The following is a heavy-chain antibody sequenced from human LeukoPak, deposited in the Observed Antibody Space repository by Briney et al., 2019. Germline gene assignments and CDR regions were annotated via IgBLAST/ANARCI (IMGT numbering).Heavy chain of an antibody. CDR1: GDSISSTNYY. Sequence: QVQLQQWGAGLLKPSETLSLTCTVSGDSISSTNYYWGWIRQPPGKGLEWIGSIYYSGNTYYNPSLESRVTISVDTSKNQFSLKLSSVTAADTAVYYCATSGWYLLPGVYWGQGTLVTVSS. CDR2: IYYSGNT. D-gene: IGHD6-19*01. V-gene: IGHV4-39*01. CDR3: ATSGWYLLPGVY. J-gene: IGHJ4*02.